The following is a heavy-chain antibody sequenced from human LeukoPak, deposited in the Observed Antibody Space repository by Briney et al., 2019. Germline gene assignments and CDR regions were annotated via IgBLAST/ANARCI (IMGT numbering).Heavy chain of an antibody. CDR1: SDSISNYY. V-gene: IGHV4-59*08. CDR3: ATSLLGTYGVHGMDV. D-gene: IGHD1-26*01. Sequence: SETLSLTCTVSSDSISNYYWSWIRQPPGKGLEWIGYIYYSGSTNYNPSLKSRVTISVDTSKNEFSLKLRSVTAADTAVYYCATSLLGTYGVHGMDVWGQGTTVTVSS. CDR2: IYYSGST. J-gene: IGHJ6*02.